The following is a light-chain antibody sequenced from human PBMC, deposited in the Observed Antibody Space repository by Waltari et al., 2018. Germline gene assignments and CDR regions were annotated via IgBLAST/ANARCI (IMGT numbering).Light chain of an antibody. CDR2: CDD. V-gene: IGLV1-36*01. Sequence: QSALTQPPSVSGAPRSRVTISGSGISSNIGDSAWYRYQQLPAKPPKLGIYCDDLVPSGVSDRCSGSKSGSSASLSISGLQSEDEAVYFCAAWGISLNNLLFGGGTKLTVL. J-gene: IGLJ2*01. CDR3: AAWGISLNNLL. CDR1: SSNIGDSA.